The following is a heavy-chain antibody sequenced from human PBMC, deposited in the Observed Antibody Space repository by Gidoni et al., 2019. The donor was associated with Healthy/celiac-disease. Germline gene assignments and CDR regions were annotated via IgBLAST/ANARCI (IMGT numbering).Heavy chain of an antibody. V-gene: IGHV3-9*01. CDR1: GFPFDDYA. J-gene: IGHJ6*02. CDR2: ISWNSGSI. Sequence: EVQLVESGGGLVQPGRSLRLSCAASGFPFDDYAMHWVRQAPGKGLEWVSGISWNSGSIGYADSVKGRFTISRDNAKNSLYLQMNSLRAGDTALYYCAKDLSSSWYGDYYYYGMDVWGQGTTVTVSS. CDR3: AKDLSSSWYGDYYYYGMDV. D-gene: IGHD6-13*01.